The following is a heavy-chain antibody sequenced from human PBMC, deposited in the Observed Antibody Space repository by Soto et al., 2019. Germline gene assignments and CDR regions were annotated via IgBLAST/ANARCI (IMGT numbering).Heavy chain of an antibody. Sequence: EVQLLESGGGLVQPGGSLRLSCAASGFTFSSYAMSWVRQAPGKGLEWVSAISGSGGSTYYADSVKGRFTISRDNSKNPLYLQMNSLRAEDTAVYYCAKPGSSGWYQGGGMDVWGQGTTVTVSS. CDR1: GFTFSSYA. J-gene: IGHJ6*02. D-gene: IGHD6-19*01. CDR3: AKPGSSGWYQGGGMDV. V-gene: IGHV3-23*01. CDR2: ISGSGGST.